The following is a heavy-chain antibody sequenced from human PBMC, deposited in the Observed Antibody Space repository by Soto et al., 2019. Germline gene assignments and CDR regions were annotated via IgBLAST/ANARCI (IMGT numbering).Heavy chain of an antibody. J-gene: IGHJ4*02. V-gene: IGHV3-23*01. D-gene: IGHD3-22*01. CDR3: AXWHTYYYDSRGYSGFDC. CDR2: MSGGGGTT. Sequence: PGGSLRLSCAASGFTFSGYAMTWVRQAPGKGLEWVSAMSGGGGTTYYADSVKGRFTISRDNSKNTLYLQMNSLRAEDTAAYYCAXWHTYYYDSRGYSGFDCWGRGTLVTVSS. CDR1: GFTFSGYA.